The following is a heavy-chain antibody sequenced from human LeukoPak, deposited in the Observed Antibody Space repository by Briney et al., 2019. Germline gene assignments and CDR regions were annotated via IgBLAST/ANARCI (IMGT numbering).Heavy chain of an antibody. D-gene: IGHD5-24*01. Sequence: GGSLRLSCVASGFPFSSYWMTWVRQAPGKGLEWVANIKQDGSKKSYVDSVKGRFTISRDNAKNPLYLQMNSLRAEDTAIYYCTRVGYIDEGIDYWGQGTLVTVSS. CDR2: IKQDGSKK. CDR1: GFPFSSYW. V-gene: IGHV3-7*04. CDR3: TRVGYIDEGIDY. J-gene: IGHJ4*02.